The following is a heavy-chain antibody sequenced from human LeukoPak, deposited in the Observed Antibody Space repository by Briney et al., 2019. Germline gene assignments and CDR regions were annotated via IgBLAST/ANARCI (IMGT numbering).Heavy chain of an antibody. CDR2: ISGSGGST. V-gene: IGHV3-23*01. CDR3: AKTTTVVTPFDRSDY. CDR1: GFTFSSYA. J-gene: IGHJ4*02. Sequence: GGSLRLSCAASGFTFSSYAMSWVRQAPGKGLEWVSAISGSGGSTYYADSVKGRLTISRDNSKNTLYLQMNSLRAEDTAVYYCAKTTTVVTPFDRSDYWGQGTLVTVPS. D-gene: IGHD4-23*01.